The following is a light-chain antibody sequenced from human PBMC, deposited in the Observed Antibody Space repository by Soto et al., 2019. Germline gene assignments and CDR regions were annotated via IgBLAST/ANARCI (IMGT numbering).Light chain of an antibody. V-gene: IGKV1-39*01. CDR2: SAS. CDR1: QSISTY. CDR3: QESYSGHVT. J-gene: IGKJ3*01. Sequence: DLQMTQSPSSLSASVGDRVSITCRASQSISTYVNWYQQKPGKAPKVLIYSASNLQSGVPSRFSGSGSGTDFTLTISSLPPEDFATYVCQESYSGHVTFGPGTKVDIK.